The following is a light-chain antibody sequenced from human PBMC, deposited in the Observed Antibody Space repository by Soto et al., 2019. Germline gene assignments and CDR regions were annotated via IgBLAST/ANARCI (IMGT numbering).Light chain of an antibody. Sequence: DIQMTQSPSSLSASVGDRVTITCRASQTISNYLNWYQEKPGKAPKLLIYAASNLQSGVPSRFSGSGSGTDFTLTITNLQPEDFATYYCQKTYSTPFTFGPGTILDVK. J-gene: IGKJ3*01. CDR2: AAS. CDR3: QKTYSTPFT. CDR1: QTISNY. V-gene: IGKV1-39*01.